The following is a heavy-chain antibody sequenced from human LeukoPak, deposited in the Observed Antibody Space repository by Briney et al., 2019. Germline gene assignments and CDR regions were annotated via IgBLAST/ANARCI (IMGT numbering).Heavy chain of an antibody. CDR3: ARGGDNRYDYVWGSYRPFDY. V-gene: IGHV4-59*01. Sequence: PSETLSLTCTVSGGSISSSHWSWMRQPPGKRLEWIGYIYYSGSTNYNPSLKSRVTISVDTSKNQFSLKLSSVTAADTAVYYCARGGDNRYDYVWGSYRPFDYWGQGTLVTVSS. J-gene: IGHJ4*02. CDR2: IYYSGST. CDR1: GGSISSSH. D-gene: IGHD3-16*02.